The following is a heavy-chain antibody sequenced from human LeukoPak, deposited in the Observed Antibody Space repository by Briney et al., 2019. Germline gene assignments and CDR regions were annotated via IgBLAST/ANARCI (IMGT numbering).Heavy chain of an antibody. CDR3: ARERGSSWYSSRYYYYYYMDV. J-gene: IGHJ6*03. CDR1: GFTFSDYY. D-gene: IGHD6-13*01. Sequence: PGGSLRLSCAASGFTFSDYYMSWIRQAPGKGLEWVSYISSSGSTIYYADSVKGRFTISRDNAKNSLYLQMNSLRAEDTAVYYCARERGSSWYSSRYYYYYYMDVWGKGTTVTVSS. CDR2: ISSSGSTI. V-gene: IGHV3-11*04.